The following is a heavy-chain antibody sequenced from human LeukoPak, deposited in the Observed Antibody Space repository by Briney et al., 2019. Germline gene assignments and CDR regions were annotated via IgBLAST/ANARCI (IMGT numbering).Heavy chain of an antibody. J-gene: IGHJ6*03. CDR3: ARRRGGSSWYIRDYYYYYMDV. D-gene: IGHD6-13*01. CDR2: IYYSGST. Sequence: PSETLSLTCTVSGGSISSSSYYWGWIRQPPGKGLEWIGSIYYSGSTYYNPSLKSRVTISVDTSKNQFSLKLSSVTAADTAVYYCARRRGGSSWYIRDYYYYYMDVWGKGTTVTISS. CDR1: GGSISSSSYY. V-gene: IGHV4-39*07.